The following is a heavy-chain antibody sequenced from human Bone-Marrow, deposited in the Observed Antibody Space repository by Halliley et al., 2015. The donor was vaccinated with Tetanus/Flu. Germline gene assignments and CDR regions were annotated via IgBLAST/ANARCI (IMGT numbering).Heavy chain of an antibody. Sequence: SLRLSCAASGFTFGSYEMDWVRQSPGKGLEWVSYISTGASTPYYADSVKGRFTISRDSAKNTLYLQMNSLRAEDTAVYYCERDIVDPHDYWGRGTLVTVSS. V-gene: IGHV3-48*03. CDR3: ERDIVDPHDY. D-gene: IGHD1-26*01. CDR2: ISTGASTP. J-gene: IGHJ4*02. CDR1: GFTFGSYE.